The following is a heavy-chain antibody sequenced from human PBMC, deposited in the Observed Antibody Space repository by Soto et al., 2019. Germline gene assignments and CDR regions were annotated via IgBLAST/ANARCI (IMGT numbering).Heavy chain of an antibody. D-gene: IGHD1-26*01. CDR2: IRSKAYGGTT. CDR3: TRVQEWELPPFDY. Sequence: PGGSLRLSCTSSVFTFVDYAMSWFRQAPGKGLEWVGFIRSKAYGGTTEYAASVKGRFTISRDDSKSIAYLQMNSLKTEDTAVYYCTRVQEWELPPFDYWGQGTLVTVSS. J-gene: IGHJ4*02. V-gene: IGHV3-49*03. CDR1: VFTFVDYA.